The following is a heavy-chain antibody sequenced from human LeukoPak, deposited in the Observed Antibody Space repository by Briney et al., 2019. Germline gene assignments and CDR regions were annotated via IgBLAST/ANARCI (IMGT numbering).Heavy chain of an antibody. J-gene: IGHJ4*02. CDR2: ISNDGGGR. Sequence: PGGSLRLSCAASGFTFNNYGLIWVRQAPGRGLEWVSAISNDGGGRTYADCVKGRFTISRDNSKNTLYLQMDSLRADDTALYYCAKGSSGYFFDLWGQGTLVTVSS. CDR3: AKGSSGYFFDL. D-gene: IGHD3-22*01. CDR1: GFTFNNYG. V-gene: IGHV3-23*01.